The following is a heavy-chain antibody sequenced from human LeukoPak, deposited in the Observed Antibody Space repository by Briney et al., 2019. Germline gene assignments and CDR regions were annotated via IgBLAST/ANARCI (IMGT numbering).Heavy chain of an antibody. CDR1: GGSISSYY. D-gene: IGHD6-25*01. CDR2: IYYSGST. CDR3: ARDSSSGNYYYYGMDV. Sequence: SETLSLTCTVSGGSISSYYWSWIRQPPGKGLEWIGYIYYSGSTNYNPSLKSRVTISVDTPKNQFSLKLSSVTAADTAVYYCARDSSSGNYYYYGMDVWGQGTTVTVSS. J-gene: IGHJ6*02. V-gene: IGHV4-59*01.